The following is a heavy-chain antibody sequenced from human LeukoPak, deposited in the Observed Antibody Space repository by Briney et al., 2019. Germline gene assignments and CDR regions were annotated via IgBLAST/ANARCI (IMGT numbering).Heavy chain of an antibody. V-gene: IGHV4-61*01. D-gene: IGHD5-18*01. CDR1: GGSVSSGSYY. CDR2: IYYSGST. Sequence: NPSETLSLTCTVSGGSVSSGSYYWSWIRQPPGKGLEWIGYIYYSGSTNYNPSLKSRVTISVDTSKNQFSLKLSSVTAADTAVYYCARGYSYVYYYYGMDVWGQGTTVTVSS. CDR3: ARGYSYVYYYYGMDV. J-gene: IGHJ6*02.